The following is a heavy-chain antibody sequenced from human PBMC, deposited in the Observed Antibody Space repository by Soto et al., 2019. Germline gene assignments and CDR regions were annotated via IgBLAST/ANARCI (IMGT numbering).Heavy chain of an antibody. CDR2: INHSGST. CDR1: GGSFSGYY. V-gene: IGHV4-34*01. J-gene: IGHJ6*02. D-gene: IGHD3-10*01. CDR3: ARDSMVRGVFLGYYYGMEV. Sequence: PSETLSLTCAVYGGSFSGYYWSCIHQPPGKGLEWIGEINHSGSTNYNPSLKSRVTISVDTSKNQFSLKLSSVTAADTAVYYCARDSMVRGVFLGYYYGMEVWGQGTTVTGSS.